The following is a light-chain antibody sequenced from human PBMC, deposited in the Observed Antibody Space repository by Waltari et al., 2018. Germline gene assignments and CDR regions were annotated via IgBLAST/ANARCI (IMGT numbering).Light chain of an antibody. V-gene: IGKV3-15*01. CDR3: QQYNDWPRT. CDR1: QSVSRN. Sequence: EIVMTQSPATLSVSPGERANLSCRASQSVSRNLAWYQQKPGQAPRLLIYGSSTRATVIPARFSGSGSGTEFTLTISGLQSEDSAVYYCQQYNDWPRTFGLGTRVEIE. J-gene: IGKJ1*01. CDR2: GSS.